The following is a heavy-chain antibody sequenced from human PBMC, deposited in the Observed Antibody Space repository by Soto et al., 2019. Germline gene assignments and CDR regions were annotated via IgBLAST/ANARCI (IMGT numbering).Heavy chain of an antibody. CDR1: GGSISSGGYS. CDR3: ARASTTVTTLDY. V-gene: IGHV4-30-2*01. CDR2: IYHSGST. Sequence: QLQLQESGSGRVKPSQTLSLTCAVSGGSISSGGYSWSWIRQPPGKGLEWIGYIYHSGSTYYNPSLKSRVTISVDRSKHQFSLKLSSVTAADTAVYYCARASTTVTTLDYWGQGTLVTVSS. J-gene: IGHJ4*02. D-gene: IGHD4-17*01.